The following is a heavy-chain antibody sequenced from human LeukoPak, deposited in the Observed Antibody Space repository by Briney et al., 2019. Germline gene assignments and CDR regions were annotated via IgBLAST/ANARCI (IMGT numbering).Heavy chain of an antibody. CDR1: GFTFSNAW. CDR2: IKSKADGGTT. V-gene: IGHV3-15*01. J-gene: IGHJ4*02. D-gene: IGHD1-26*01. Sequence: GGSLRLSCAASGFTFSNAWMSWVRQAPGKGLEWVGRIKSKADGGTTDYAAPVKGRFTISRDDSKNTLYLQMNSLKTEDTAVYYCTTAGWELYYFDYWGQGTLVTVSS. CDR3: TTAGWELYYFDY.